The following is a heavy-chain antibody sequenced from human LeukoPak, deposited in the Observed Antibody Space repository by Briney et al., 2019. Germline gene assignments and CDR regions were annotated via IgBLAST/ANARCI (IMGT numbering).Heavy chain of an antibody. Sequence: PGGSLRLSCAASGFTFSSYDMSWVRQAPGKGLEWVSGISGSGDNTYYADSVKGRFTISRDNSKNTLYVQANSLGTEDTAAYYCAKGSYYDSSGSFYFDYWGQGTLVTVSS. CDR3: AKGSYYDSSGSFYFDY. CDR1: GFTFSSYD. D-gene: IGHD3-22*01. V-gene: IGHV3-23*01. J-gene: IGHJ4*02. CDR2: ISGSGDNT.